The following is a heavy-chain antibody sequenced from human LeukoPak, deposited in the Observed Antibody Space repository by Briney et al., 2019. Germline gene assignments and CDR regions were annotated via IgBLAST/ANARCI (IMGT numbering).Heavy chain of an antibody. D-gene: IGHD1-26*01. J-gene: IGHJ3*02. Sequence: ASVKVSCKASGGTFSSYAISWVRQAPGQGLEWMGGIIPIFGTANYAQKFQGRVTITTDESTSTAYMELSSLRSEDTAVYYCARDPVGATTTDAFDIWGQGTMVTVSS. CDR2: IIPIFGTA. CDR3: ARDPVGATTTDAFDI. CDR1: GGTFSSYA. V-gene: IGHV1-69*05.